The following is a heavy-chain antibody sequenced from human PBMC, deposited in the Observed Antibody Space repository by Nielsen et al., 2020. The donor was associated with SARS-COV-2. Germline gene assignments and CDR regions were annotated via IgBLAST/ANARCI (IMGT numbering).Heavy chain of an antibody. J-gene: IGHJ4*02. CDR3: ARGRNDYGGAFFDS. V-gene: IGHV4-39*07. CDR2: IHYSGRI. D-gene: IGHD4-23*01. Sequence: SETLSLTCTVSGGSVKNSHFWGWVRQPPGKGLEWIGSIHYSGRIFYNPSLKSRVIISVDASQNQFSLRLSSMTAADTAIYYCARGRNDYGGAFFDSWGLGALLTVSS. CDR1: GGSVKNSHF.